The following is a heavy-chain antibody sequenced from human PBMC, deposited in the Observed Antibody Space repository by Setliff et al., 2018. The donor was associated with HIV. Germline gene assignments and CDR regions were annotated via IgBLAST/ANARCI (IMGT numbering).Heavy chain of an antibody. Sequence: PSETLSLTCAVYGESFSGHYWSWIRQPPGKGLEWIGEINHGGTTNYNPSLKGRLTLSVDTSKNQFSLKLTSVTAADSGVFYCARGRRGGTRGYFYYMDVWGPGTLVTVSS. CDR3: ARGRRGGTRGYFYYMDV. D-gene: IGHD2-15*01. V-gene: IGHV4-34*01. CDR2: INHGGTT. J-gene: IGHJ6*03. CDR1: GESFSGHY.